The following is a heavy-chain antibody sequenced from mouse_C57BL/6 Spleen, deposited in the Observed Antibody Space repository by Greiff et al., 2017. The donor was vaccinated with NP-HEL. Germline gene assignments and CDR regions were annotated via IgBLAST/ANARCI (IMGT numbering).Heavy chain of an antibody. D-gene: IGHD1-1*01. CDR1: GFTFSDYG. CDR2: ISSGSSTI. Sequence: EVQVVESGGGLVKPGGSLKLSCAASGFTFSDYGMHWVRQAPEKGLEWVAYISSGSSTIYYADTVKGRFTISRDNAKNTLFLQMTSLRSEDTAMYYCARYYYGSRGYYFDYWGQGTTLTVSS. V-gene: IGHV5-17*01. CDR3: ARYYYGSRGYYFDY. J-gene: IGHJ2*01.